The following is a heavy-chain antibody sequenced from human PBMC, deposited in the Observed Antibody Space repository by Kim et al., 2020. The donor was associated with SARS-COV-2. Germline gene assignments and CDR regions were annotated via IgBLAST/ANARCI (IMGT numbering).Heavy chain of an antibody. CDR1: GFTFSSYS. CDR2: ISSSSSTI. J-gene: IGHJ4*02. V-gene: IGHV3-48*04. Sequence: GGSLRLSCAASGFTFSSYSMHWVRQAPGKGLEWVSYISSSSSTIYYADSVKGRFTISRDNAKNSLYLQMNSLRAEDTAVYYCARATAMVTSDYWGQGTLVTVSS. CDR3: ARATAMVTSDY. D-gene: IGHD5-18*01.